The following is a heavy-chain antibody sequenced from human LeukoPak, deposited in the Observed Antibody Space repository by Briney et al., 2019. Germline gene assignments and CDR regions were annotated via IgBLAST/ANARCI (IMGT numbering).Heavy chain of an antibody. V-gene: IGHV4-38-2*01. CDR3: ARLTYYYASGGYYLDAFDI. CDR1: GYSISSGYY. Sequence: SETLSLSCVVSGYSISSGYYWGWIRQPPGKGLEWIGSIYHSGSTYYNPSLKSRVTISVDTSKNQFSLKLNSVTAADTAVYYRARLTYYYASGGYYLDAFDIWGQGTMVTVSS. CDR2: IYHSGST. D-gene: IGHD3-10*01. J-gene: IGHJ3*02.